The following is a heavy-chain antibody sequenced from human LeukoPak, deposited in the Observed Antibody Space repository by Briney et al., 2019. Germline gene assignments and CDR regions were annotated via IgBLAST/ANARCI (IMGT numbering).Heavy chain of an antibody. V-gene: IGHV4-30-4*01. CDR1: GGSISSGDYY. CDR3: ARCQIWVGEYRDLGARRYGIDV. CDR2: IYYSGSP. J-gene: IGHJ6*04. D-gene: IGHD3-10*01. Sequence: SSETLSLTCTVSGGSISSGDYYWSWIRQPPGKGLEWIGYIYYSGSPYYNPSLTSRVTISIDTSKYPYTLKRSSGTAADTAVYYWARCQIWVGEYRDLGARRYGIDVWGKGTTVTVSS.